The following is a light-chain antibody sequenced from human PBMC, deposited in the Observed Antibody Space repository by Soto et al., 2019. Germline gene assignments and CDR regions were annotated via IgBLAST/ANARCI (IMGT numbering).Light chain of an antibody. CDR1: QSISSY. J-gene: IGKJ4*01. CDR3: QQSYSTLLT. Sequence: DIQMPQTPSSLSSSVGDRVTITCLASQSISSYLNWYKQKQGKAPKXXSYAASSLQSGVPSRFSGSGSGTDFTLTISSLKPEDFATYYCQQSYSTLLTFGGGTKVDIK. V-gene: IGKV1-39*01. CDR2: AAS.